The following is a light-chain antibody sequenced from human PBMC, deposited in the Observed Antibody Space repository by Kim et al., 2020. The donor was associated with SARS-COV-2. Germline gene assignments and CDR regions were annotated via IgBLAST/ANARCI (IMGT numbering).Light chain of an antibody. CDR3: QQYDKGLT. J-gene: IGKJ4*01. V-gene: IGKV1-33*01. CDR2: DAS. CDR1: QDISNY. Sequence: DIQMTQSPSSLSASVGDRVTITCQASQDISNYLNWYQQKPGKAPKLLIYDASNLETGVPSRFSGRGSGTDFTFTISSLQPEDIATYYCQQYDKGLTFGGGTKVDSK.